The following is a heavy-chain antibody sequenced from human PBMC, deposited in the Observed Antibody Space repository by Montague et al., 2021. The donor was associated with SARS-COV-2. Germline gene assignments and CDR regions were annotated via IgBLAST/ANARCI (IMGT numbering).Heavy chain of an antibody. Sequence: SETLSLTCTVSGGSISSYYWSWIRQPPGKGLEWIGYIYYSGSTNYNPSLKSRVTISVDTSKNQFSLKLSSVTAADTDVYYCARVPQEYRITMIVVDYGYFDLWGRGTLVTVSS. D-gene: IGHD3-22*01. CDR3: ARVPQEYRITMIVVDYGYFDL. J-gene: IGHJ2*01. CDR2: IYYSGST. V-gene: IGHV4-59*01. CDR1: GGSISSYY.